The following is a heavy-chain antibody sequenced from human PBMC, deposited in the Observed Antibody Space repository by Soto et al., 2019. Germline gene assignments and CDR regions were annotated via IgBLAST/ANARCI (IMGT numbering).Heavy chain of an antibody. D-gene: IGHD5-18*01. Sequence: VQLVQSGAELKKPGASVSVSCKDSGYTFTSFRLSWERQAPVQGPEWIGWISPETAKTAYSYKFPDRVTMTTDASTTILYLDLGSLRSDDTAVYYCTRDLFCLSTSTVTKDDYWGQGTLVTVSS. J-gene: IGHJ4*02. CDR1: GYTFTSFR. V-gene: IGHV1-18*04. CDR2: ISPETAKT. CDR3: TRDLFCLSTSTVTKDDY.